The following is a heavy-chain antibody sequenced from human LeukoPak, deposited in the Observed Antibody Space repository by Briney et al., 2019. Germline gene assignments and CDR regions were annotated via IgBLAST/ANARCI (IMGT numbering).Heavy chain of an antibody. Sequence: PGGSLRLSCTASGFTFSSHWMTWVRQPPGKGLEWVANIKEDGSVKYYVDSVKGRFTISRDNSKNTLYLQMNSLRAEDTAVYYCAGAFDIWGQGTMVTVSS. CDR2: IKEDGSVK. J-gene: IGHJ3*02. V-gene: IGHV3-7*01. CDR1: GFTFSSHW. CDR3: AGAFDI.